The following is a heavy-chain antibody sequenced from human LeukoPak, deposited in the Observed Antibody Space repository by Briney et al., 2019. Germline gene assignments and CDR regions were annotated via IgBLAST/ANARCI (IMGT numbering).Heavy chain of an antibody. D-gene: IGHD2-15*01. CDR3: ARASPSTPDS. J-gene: IGHJ4*02. Sequence: PSETLSLTCTVSGGSISSYYWNWIRQPPGKGLEWIGYIHYSGSTYYHPSLKNRVTISLDTSKTKFSLRLSSVNAADTAVYFCARASPSTPDSWGQGTLVTVSS. V-gene: IGHV4-59*01. CDR1: GGSISSYY. CDR2: IHYSGST.